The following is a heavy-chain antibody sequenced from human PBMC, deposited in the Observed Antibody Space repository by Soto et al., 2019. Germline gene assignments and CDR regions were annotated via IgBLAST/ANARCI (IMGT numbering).Heavy chain of an antibody. Sequence: ASVKVSCKASGYTFTAYYIHWVRQAPGQGLEWMGWINPITGGTNYAPNFQGRVTMTRDASISTAYMELSSLRSDDTALYYCARNYYDSSDRDYLDYWGQGTLVTVSS. D-gene: IGHD3-22*01. J-gene: IGHJ4*02. CDR3: ARNYYDSSDRDYLDY. CDR1: GYTFTAYY. CDR2: INPITGGT. V-gene: IGHV1-2*02.